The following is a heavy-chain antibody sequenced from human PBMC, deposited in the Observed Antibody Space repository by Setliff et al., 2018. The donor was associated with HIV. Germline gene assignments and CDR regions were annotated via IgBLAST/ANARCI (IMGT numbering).Heavy chain of an antibody. D-gene: IGHD2-15*01. CDR1: GFTFSSYA. CDR3: AKGALGYCSGTICYPFDY. Sequence: PSETLSLSCAASGFTFSSYAMNWVRQAPGKRLEWVSSITNDGRNTYYADSVKGRFTISRDNSKNTLYLQMNSLRAEDMAVYYCAKGALGYCSGTICYPFDYWAQGTLVTVSS. J-gene: IGHJ4*02. V-gene: IGHV3-23*01. CDR2: ITNDGRNT.